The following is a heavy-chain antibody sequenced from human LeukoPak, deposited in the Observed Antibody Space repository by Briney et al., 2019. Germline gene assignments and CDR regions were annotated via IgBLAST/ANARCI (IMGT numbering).Heavy chain of an antibody. CDR3: ARANMVRGVGSFFDRNWFDP. CDR2: ISSSGDST. D-gene: IGHD3-10*01. Sequence: GGTLRLSCAASGFTFSSYGMSWVRQAPGKGLEWVSAISSSGDSTYYADSVKGRFTISRDNSKNTLYLQMNSLRAEDTAVYYCARANMVRGVGSFFDRNWFDPWGQGTLVTVSS. CDR1: GFTFSSYG. V-gene: IGHV3-23*01. J-gene: IGHJ5*02.